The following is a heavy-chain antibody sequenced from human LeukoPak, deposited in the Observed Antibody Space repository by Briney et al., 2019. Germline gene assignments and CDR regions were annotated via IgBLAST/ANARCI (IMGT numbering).Heavy chain of an antibody. Sequence: SVKVSCKASGDTFSSYAVSWVRQAPGQGLEWMGGIIPVFGTTNYAQKFQGRVTMTRDTSTSTGYMELSSLRSEDTAVYYCARGEQQLVVGFDIWGQGTMVSVSS. V-gene: IGHV1-69*05. D-gene: IGHD6-13*01. CDR3: ARGEQQLVVGFDI. CDR1: GDTFSSYA. CDR2: IIPVFGTT. J-gene: IGHJ3*02.